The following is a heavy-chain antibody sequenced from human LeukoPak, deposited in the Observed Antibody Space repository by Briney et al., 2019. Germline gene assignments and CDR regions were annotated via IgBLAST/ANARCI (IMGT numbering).Heavy chain of an antibody. J-gene: IGHJ4*02. V-gene: IGHV1-18*01. CDR2: ISAYNGNT. CDR1: GYTFTSYG. D-gene: IGHD2-2*01. CDR3: ARHGYCSSTSCYLDY. Sequence: ASVKVSCKASGYTFTSYGIGWVRQAPGQGLEWMGWISAYNGNTNYAQKLQGRVTMTTDTSTSTAYMELRSLRSDDTAVYYCARHGYCSSTSCYLDYWGQGTLVTVSS.